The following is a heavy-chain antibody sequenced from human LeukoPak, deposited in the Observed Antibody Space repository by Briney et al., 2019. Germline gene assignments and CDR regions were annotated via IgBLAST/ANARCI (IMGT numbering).Heavy chain of an antibody. J-gene: IGHJ4*02. CDR3: ARVPTGSHSIDY. CDR2: IYHTGST. CDR1: GASISSNY. D-gene: IGHD3-10*01. Sequence: SETLSLTCTVSGASISSNYWTWIRQPPGKGLEWIGYIYHTGSTKYNPSLKSRLTISVDTSKNQFSLKLSSVTAADTAVYFCARVPTGSHSIDYWGQGTLVTVSS. V-gene: IGHV4-59*01.